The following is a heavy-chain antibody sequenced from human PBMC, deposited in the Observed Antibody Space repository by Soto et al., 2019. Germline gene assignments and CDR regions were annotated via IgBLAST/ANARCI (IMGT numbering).Heavy chain of an antibody. Sequence: ASVKVSCKASGYTFTSYGISWVRQAPGQGLEWMGWISAYNGNTNYAQKLQGRVTMTTDTSTSTAYMELRSLRSDDTAVYYCAREAYYYDSSGEFDYSGQGTLVTVSS. CDR3: AREAYYYDSSGEFDY. J-gene: IGHJ4*02. V-gene: IGHV1-18*01. CDR2: ISAYNGNT. CDR1: GYTFTSYG. D-gene: IGHD3-22*01.